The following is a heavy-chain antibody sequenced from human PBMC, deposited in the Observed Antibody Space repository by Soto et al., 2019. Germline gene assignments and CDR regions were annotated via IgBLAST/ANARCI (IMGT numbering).Heavy chain of an antibody. V-gene: IGHV4-39*01. CDR3: ADGRDYGFFAY. CDR2: IYYSGST. J-gene: IGHJ4*02. D-gene: IGHD4-17*01. Sequence: SSETLSLTFTVSGGSISSSSYYWGWIRQPPGKGLEWIGSIYYSGSTYYNPSLKSRVTISVDTSKNQFSLKLSSVTAADTAVYYCADGRDYGFFAYWGQGTLVTVSS. CDR1: GGSISSSSYY.